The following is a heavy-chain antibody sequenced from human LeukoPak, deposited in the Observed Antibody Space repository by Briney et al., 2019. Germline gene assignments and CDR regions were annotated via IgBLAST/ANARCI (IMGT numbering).Heavy chain of an antibody. CDR2: INHSGST. J-gene: IGHJ1*01. V-gene: IGHV4-34*01. CDR3: ARGLRKYSSGSGH. CDR1: GGSFSGYY. D-gene: IGHD6-19*01. Sequence: PSETLSLTCAVYGGSFSGYYWSWIRQPPGKGLEWIGEINHSGSTNYNPSLKSRVTISVDTSKNQFSLKLSSVTAADTAVYYCARGLRKYSSGSGHWGQGTLVTVSS.